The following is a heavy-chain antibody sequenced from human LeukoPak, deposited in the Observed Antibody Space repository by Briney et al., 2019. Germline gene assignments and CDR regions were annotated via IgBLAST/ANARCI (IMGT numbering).Heavy chain of an antibody. CDR3: ARGHSSVVTAIPYYFDY. J-gene: IGHJ4*02. Sequence: SQTLSLTCTVSGSMYNYYWSWIRQPAGKGLEWIGRIYTSGSTNYNPSLKSRVTMSVDTSKNQFSLKVTSVTAADTAVYYCARGHSSVVTAIPYYFDYWGQGTLVTVSS. CDR2: IYTSGST. V-gene: IGHV4-4*07. CDR1: GSMYNYY. D-gene: IGHD2-21*02.